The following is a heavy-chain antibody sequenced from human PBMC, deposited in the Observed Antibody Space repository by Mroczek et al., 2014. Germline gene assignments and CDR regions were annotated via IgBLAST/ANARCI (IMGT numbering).Heavy chain of an antibody. CDR2: ISSSSSYI. CDR1: IHFSSYS. D-gene: IGHD3-3*01. J-gene: IGHJ2*01. V-gene: IGHV3-21*01. CDR3: ARKQSVLRFLEWSNKGDWYFDL. Sequence: LVQSGGGLVKPGGVPETLLCSLWIHFSSYSMNWVRQAPGKGLEWVSSISSSSSYIYYADSVKGRFTISRDNAKNSLYLQMNSLRAEDTAVYYCARKQSVLRFLEWSNKGDWYFDLWGRGTLVTVSS.